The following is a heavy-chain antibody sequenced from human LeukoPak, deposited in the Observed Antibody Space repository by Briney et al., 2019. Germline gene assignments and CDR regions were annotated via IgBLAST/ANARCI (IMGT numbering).Heavy chain of an antibody. V-gene: IGHV5-51*01. Sequence: GESLKISCKASGYTFSTYWIAWVRQSPGKGLEWMGNVFPGDSDISYSPSFQRQVAISADKSINAAYLQWSSLKASDTAIYYCARRKYFSSSGSKDHFDYWGQGTLVTVSS. CDR3: ARRKYFSSSGSKDHFDY. D-gene: IGHD6-19*01. CDR2: VFPGDSDI. J-gene: IGHJ4*02. CDR1: GYTFSTYW.